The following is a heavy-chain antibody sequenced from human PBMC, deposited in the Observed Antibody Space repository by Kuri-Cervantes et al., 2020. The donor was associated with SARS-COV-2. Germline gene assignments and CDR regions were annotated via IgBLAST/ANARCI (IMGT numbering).Heavy chain of an antibody. CDR3: ARLRFLEWLSPFDY. Sequence: GGSLRLSGKGSGYTFSNYWIGWVRQMPEKGLEWMGLIYPGESDTRYRPSFQGQVTMSVDKSINTAYLQWSSLRASDTAMYYCARLRFLEWLSPFDYWGQGTLVTVSS. CDR2: IYPGESDT. CDR1: GYTFSNYW. V-gene: IGHV5-51*01. D-gene: IGHD3-3*01. J-gene: IGHJ4*02.